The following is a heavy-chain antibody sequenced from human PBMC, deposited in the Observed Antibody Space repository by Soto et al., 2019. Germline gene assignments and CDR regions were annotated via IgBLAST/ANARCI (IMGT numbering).Heavy chain of an antibody. J-gene: IGHJ4*02. V-gene: IGHV3-9*01. CDR1: GFTCDDYA. CDR2: ISWNRVTR. Sequence: EVQLVESGGGLVQPGRSLRLSCAASGFTCDDYAMHWVRQVPGKGLEWVSSISWNRVTRYYADSVKGRFTISRDNAKNSLYLQMNSLRAEDTALYYCAKERDSSLSVVIWDYWGQGTLVTVSS. D-gene: IGHD6-19*01. CDR3: AKERDSSLSVVIWDY.